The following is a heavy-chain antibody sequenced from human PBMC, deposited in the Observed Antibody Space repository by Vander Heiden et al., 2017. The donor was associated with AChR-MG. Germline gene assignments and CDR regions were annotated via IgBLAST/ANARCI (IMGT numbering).Heavy chain of an antibody. V-gene: IGHV1-69*01. CDR2: TIPIFGST. D-gene: IGHD2-2*01. Sequence: QVQLVQSGAEVKMPGCSVKVSCKASGGTLSNFAVSWVRQAPGQGLQWMVGTIPIFGSTNHAQNFQGRITITADENTVYMELSSLTPDDTAIYYCARGQVEPAAISGYFDVWGRGTLITVSS. CDR1: GGTLSNFA. CDR3: ARGQVEPAAISGYFDV. J-gene: IGHJ2*01.